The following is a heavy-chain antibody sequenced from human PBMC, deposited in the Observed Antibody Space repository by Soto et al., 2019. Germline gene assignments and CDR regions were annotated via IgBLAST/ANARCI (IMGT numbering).Heavy chain of an antibody. Sequence: QITLKESGPTLVKPTQTLTLTCTFSGFSLSSTRMAVGWIRQPPGKALEWLALIYWDDDKRYSPFLKSRLTLTKDTSKNRVVLTMSNMAPVDTARYYCAHIVVAGLGYYFDYWGQGTLVTVSS. D-gene: IGHD6-19*01. CDR2: IYWDDDK. V-gene: IGHV2-5*02. CDR1: GFSLSSTRMA. CDR3: AHIVVAGLGYYFDY. J-gene: IGHJ4*02.